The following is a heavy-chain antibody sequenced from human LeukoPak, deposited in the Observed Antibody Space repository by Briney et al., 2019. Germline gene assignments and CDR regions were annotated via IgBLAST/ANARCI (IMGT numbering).Heavy chain of an antibody. V-gene: IGHV3-20*04. CDR1: GFTFADYG. Sequence: GGSLRLSCAASGFTFADYGMSWVRQAPGKGLELVSGINWNGGSTGYADSVKGRFTISRDNAKSSLYLQMNSLRAEDTALYYCAVSPRDYYYYLDVWGKGTTVTVSS. CDR3: AVSPRDYYYYLDV. CDR2: INWNGGST. J-gene: IGHJ6*03.